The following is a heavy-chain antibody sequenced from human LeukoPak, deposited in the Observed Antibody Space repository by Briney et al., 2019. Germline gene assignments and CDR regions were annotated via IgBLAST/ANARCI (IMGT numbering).Heavy chain of an antibody. Sequence: PGGSLRLSCAPSRFTFSSYWMTWVRQAPGKGLEWVANIKQDGSEKYYVDSVKGRFTISRDNAKNSLYLQMNSLRDEDTAVYYCARHDVPGYSSGWYTAWGQGTLVTVSS. J-gene: IGHJ4*02. CDR2: IKQDGSEK. CDR1: RFTFSSYW. V-gene: IGHV3-7*01. CDR3: ARHDVPGYSSGWYTA. D-gene: IGHD6-19*01.